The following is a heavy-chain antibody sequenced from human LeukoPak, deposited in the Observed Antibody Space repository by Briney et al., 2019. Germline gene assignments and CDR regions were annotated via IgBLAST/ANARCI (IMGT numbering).Heavy chain of an antibody. V-gene: IGHV3-7*01. CDR3: ARSLHYSSGWADY. Sequence: GGSLRLSCAASGFTFSSYWMSWVRQAPGKGLEWVANIKQDGSEKYYVDSVKGRFTISRDNAKNSLYLQMNSLRAEDTAVYYCARSLHYSSGWADYWGQGTLVTVSS. CDR2: IKQDGSEK. D-gene: IGHD6-19*01. J-gene: IGHJ4*02. CDR1: GFTFSSYW.